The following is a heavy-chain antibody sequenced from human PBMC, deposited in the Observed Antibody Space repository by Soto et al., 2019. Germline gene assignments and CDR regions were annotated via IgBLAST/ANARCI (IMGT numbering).Heavy chain of an antibody. V-gene: IGHV4-39*01. CDR2: IYYSGST. D-gene: IGHD3-10*01. CDR1: GGSISSSSYY. Sequence: QLQLQESGPGLVKPSETLFLTCTVSGGSISSSSYYWGWIRQPPGKGLEWIGSIYYSGSTYYNPSLKSRVTISVDTSKNQFSLKLSSVTAADTAVYYCARQSKVRGVIIPNGFYGMDVWGQGTTVTVSS. CDR3: ARQSKVRGVIIPNGFYGMDV. J-gene: IGHJ6*02.